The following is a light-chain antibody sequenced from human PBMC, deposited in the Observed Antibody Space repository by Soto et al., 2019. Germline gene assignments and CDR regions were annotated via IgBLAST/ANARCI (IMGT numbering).Light chain of an antibody. CDR3: QQYENYWT. CDR2: DAS. CDR1: QTISSW. V-gene: IGKV1-5*01. Sequence: DIQMTQSPSTLSGSVGDRVTITCRASQTISSWLAWYQQIPGKAPKLLIYDASNLESGVPSRFSGSGSGTEFTLTISSLQPEDFAVYYCQQYENYWTFGQGTKVEIK. J-gene: IGKJ1*01.